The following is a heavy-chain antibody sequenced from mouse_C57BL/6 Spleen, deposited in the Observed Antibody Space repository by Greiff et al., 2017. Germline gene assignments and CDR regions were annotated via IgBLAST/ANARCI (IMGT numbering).Heavy chain of an antibody. D-gene: IGHD3-2*02. CDR3: ARGGSSGDYYAMDY. V-gene: IGHV5-17*01. CDR1: GFTFSDYG. J-gene: IGHJ4*01. Sequence: EVKLVESGGGLVKPGGSLKLSCAASGFTFSDYGMHWVRQAPEKGLEWVAYISSGSSTIYYADTVKGRFTISRDNAKNTLFLQMTSLRSEDTAMYYCARGGSSGDYYAMDYWGQGTSVTVSS. CDR2: ISSGSSTI.